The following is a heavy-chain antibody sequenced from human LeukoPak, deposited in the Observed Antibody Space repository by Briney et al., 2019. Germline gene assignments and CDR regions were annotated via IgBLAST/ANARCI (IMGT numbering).Heavy chain of an antibody. J-gene: IGHJ4*02. V-gene: IGHV1-2*02. CDR1: GYTFTGYY. Sequence: ASVTVSCKASGYTFTGYYMHWVRQAPGQGLEWMGWINPNSGGTNYAQKFQGRVTMTRDTSISTAYTELSRLRPDDPAVYYCARDRASGYDMDYWGQGTLVTVSS. D-gene: IGHD5-12*01. CDR2: INPNSGGT. CDR3: ARDRASGYDMDY.